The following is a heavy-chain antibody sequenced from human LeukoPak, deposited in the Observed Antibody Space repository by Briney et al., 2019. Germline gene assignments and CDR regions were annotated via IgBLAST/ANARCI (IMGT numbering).Heavy chain of an antibody. Sequence: ASVKVSCKASGGTFSSYAISWVRQAPGQGLEWMGGIIPIFGTANYAQKFQGRVTITADESTSTAYMELSSLRSEDTAVYYCARRYCSTCPTGHAFDLWGQGTMVTVSS. CDR3: ARRYCSTCPTGHAFDL. CDR2: IIPIFGTA. V-gene: IGHV1-69*13. J-gene: IGHJ3*01. D-gene: IGHD2-2*01. CDR1: GGTFSSYA.